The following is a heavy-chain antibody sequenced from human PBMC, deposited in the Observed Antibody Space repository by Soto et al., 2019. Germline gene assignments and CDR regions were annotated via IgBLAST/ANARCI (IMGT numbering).Heavy chain of an antibody. D-gene: IGHD2-2*01. CDR2: IYYRGTT. J-gene: IGHJ5*02. CDR3: VRQQAEWTIDCAALLWFDP. CDR1: GGSIKNGDFY. Sequence: SETLSLTCTVSGGSIKNGDFYWSWIRHPPGKGLQWIGNIYYRGTTYYNPSLKSRVTISIDTSQNQFSLRLASVTAADTAVYFCVRQQAEWTIDCAALLWFDPWGQGTPVTVSS. V-gene: IGHV4-30-4*01.